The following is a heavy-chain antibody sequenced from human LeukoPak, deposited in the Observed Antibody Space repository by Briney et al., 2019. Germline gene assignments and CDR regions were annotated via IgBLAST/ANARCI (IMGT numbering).Heavy chain of an antibody. J-gene: IGHJ3*02. D-gene: IGHD3-22*01. CDR2: AYYSGST. V-gene: IGHV4-59*06. CDR1: GVSFSGYA. CDR3: SEEKTAYYYDSSGFSEGAFDI. Sequence: PSETLSLSCAVSGVSFSGYAMSWIRQDPGKGLEWIGYAYYSGSTSYNAAPESGVSTSVGTSSNNFFLKLSSVLPADTAAFYCSEEKTAYYYDSSGFSEGAFDIWGQGTMVTVSS.